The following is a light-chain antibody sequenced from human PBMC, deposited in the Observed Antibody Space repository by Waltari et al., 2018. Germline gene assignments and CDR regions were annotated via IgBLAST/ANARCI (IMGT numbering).Light chain of an antibody. J-gene: IGKJ2*01. CDR2: WAS. CDR3: QQYLSRPDT. CDR1: QSVLYNSNNKNY. V-gene: IGKV4-1*01. Sequence: DIVMTQSPDSLAVSLGERATINCKSSQSVLYNSNNKNYLAWYQQKPGQPPKLLIFWASTRESGVPDRFSGSGSGTDFTLTITSLQAEDVAVAYCQQYLSRPDTFGQGTKLEIK.